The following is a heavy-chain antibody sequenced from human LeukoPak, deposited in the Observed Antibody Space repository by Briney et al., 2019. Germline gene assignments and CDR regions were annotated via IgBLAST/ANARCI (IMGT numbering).Heavy chain of an antibody. CDR3: AKRLGAVAGSYYYYYGMDV. CDR1: GFTFSSYA. Sequence: PGGSLRLSCAASGFTFSSYAMSWVRQAPGKGLEWVSAISGSGGSTYYADSVKGRFTISRDNSKNTLYLQMNSLRAEDTAVYYCAKRLGAVAGSYYYYYGMDVWGQGTTVTVSS. D-gene: IGHD6-19*01. CDR2: ISGSGGST. V-gene: IGHV3-23*01. J-gene: IGHJ6*02.